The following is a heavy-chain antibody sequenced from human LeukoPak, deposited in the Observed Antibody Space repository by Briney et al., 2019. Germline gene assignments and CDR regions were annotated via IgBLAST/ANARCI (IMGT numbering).Heavy chain of an antibody. V-gene: IGHV3-23*01. CDR1: GFTFSSYS. D-gene: IGHD2-21*02. Sequence: GGSLTRSRAASGFTFSSYSMSWVRQAPGKGLEWVSLISGSGDNTYYADSVKGRFTISRDNSKNTLYLQMNSLRAEDTAVFYCAKEPRHCGGDCFSLVEYWGKGSLVTVSS. J-gene: IGHJ4*02. CDR3: AKEPRHCGGDCFSLVEY. CDR2: ISGSGDNT.